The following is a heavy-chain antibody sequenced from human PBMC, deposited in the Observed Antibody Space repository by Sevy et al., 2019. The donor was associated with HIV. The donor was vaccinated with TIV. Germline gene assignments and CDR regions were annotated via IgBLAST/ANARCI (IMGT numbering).Heavy chain of an antibody. V-gene: IGHV3-7*01. Sequence: GGPLRLSCAASGVIFSNYWMSWVRQAPGKGLEWVANIKQDGSEKYYVDSVKGRFTISRDNAKNSLYLQMNSLRAEDTAVYYCVRAGGDTVVVTTAIGILVMDVWGQGTTVTVSS. D-gene: IGHD2-2*01. J-gene: IGHJ6*02. CDR3: VRAGGDTVVVTTAIGILVMDV. CDR2: IKQDGSEK. CDR1: GVIFSNYW.